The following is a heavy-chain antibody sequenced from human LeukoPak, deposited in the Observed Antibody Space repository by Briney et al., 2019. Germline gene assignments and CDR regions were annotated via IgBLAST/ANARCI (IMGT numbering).Heavy chain of an antibody. D-gene: IGHD6-13*01. CDR3: ARVESSSWYSY. J-gene: IGHJ4*02. CDR2: ISAYNGNT. V-gene: IGHV1-18*01. CDR1: GYSFTNYG. Sequence: ASVKVSCKASGYSFTNYGISWVRQAPGQGLEWMGWISAYNGNTKYAQKVQGRVTLTTDTSTSTAYMELRSLRSDDTAVYYCARVESSSWYSYWGQRTLVTVSS.